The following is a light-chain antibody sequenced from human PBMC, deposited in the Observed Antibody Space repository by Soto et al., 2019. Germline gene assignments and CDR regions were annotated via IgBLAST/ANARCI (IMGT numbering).Light chain of an antibody. CDR3: QQYGSSLWT. CDR1: QSVSSSY. Sequence: EIGLTQSPGTLSLSPWEIATLSCRASQSVSSSYLAWYQQKPGQAPRLLIYGASSRATGIPDRFSGSGSGTDFTLTISRLEPEDFAVYYCQQYGSSLWTFGQATKVDIK. CDR2: GAS. V-gene: IGKV3-20*01. J-gene: IGKJ1*01.